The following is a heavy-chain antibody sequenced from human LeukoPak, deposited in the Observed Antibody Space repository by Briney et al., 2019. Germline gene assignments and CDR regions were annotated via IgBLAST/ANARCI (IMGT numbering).Heavy chain of an antibody. V-gene: IGHV4-59*08. D-gene: IGHD2-21*02. Sequence: SETLSLTCTVSGGSISSYYWSWIRQSPGKGLEWIGFIYYSGSTDYNPSLKSRVTISVDTSKNQFSLKLNSVTAADTAVYYCARLQVYCGGDCYPRWFDPWGQGTLVTVSS. CDR1: GGSISSYY. CDR2: IYYSGST. J-gene: IGHJ5*02. CDR3: ARLQVYCGGDCYPRWFDP.